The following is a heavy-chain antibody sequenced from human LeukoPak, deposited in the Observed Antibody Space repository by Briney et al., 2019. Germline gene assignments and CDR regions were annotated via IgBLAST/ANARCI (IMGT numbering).Heavy chain of an antibody. CDR2: IYYSGST. CDR1: GGSISSNSYY. CDR3: ARYRDGSNDHRSFDI. V-gene: IGHV4-39*07. D-gene: IGHD5-24*01. J-gene: IGHJ3*02. Sequence: SETLSLTCAVSGGSISSNSYYWGWIRQPPGEGLEWIGNIYYSGSTYYNPSLKSRVTISVDTSKNQFSLKLSSMTAADTAVYYCARYRDGSNDHRSFDIWGQGTMVTVSS.